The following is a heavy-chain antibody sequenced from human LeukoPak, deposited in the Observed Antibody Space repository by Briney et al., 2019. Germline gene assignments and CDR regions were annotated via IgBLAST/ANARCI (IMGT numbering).Heavy chain of an antibody. D-gene: IGHD2-8*01. CDR1: GGSINSGSYY. Sequence: PSETLSLTCTVSGGSINSGSYYWSWIRQPAGKGLEWIGRIYTRGTTYYNPSLKSRVTISVDTSKNQFSLKLSSVTAADTAVYYCARRRFVRGPDVVNPFDYWGQGTLVTVSS. CDR2: IYTRGTT. CDR3: ARRRFVRGPDVVNPFDY. J-gene: IGHJ4*02. V-gene: IGHV4-61*02.